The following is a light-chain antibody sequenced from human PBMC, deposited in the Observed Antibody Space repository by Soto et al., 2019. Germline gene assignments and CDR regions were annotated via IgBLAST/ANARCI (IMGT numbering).Light chain of an antibody. V-gene: IGLV2-14*03. J-gene: IGLJ2*01. CDR1: SCDIGAYNF. CDR3: TSWTTSTTMI. CDR2: VVN. Sequence: QSVLTQPASVSGSPGQSITISCTGTSCDIGAYNFFPWYHQHPGKAPKLVLYVVNIRPSGVSNRFSGSKSGNTASLTISGLQSEDEADYYCTSWTTSTTMIFGGGTQLTVL.